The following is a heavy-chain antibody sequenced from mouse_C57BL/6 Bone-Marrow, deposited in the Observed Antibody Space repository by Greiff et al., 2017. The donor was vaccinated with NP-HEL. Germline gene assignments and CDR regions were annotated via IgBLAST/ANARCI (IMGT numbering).Heavy chain of an antibody. J-gene: IGHJ2*01. CDR1: GYTFTDHT. CDR2: IYPRDGST. CDR3: ARRYYGSSYDYFDY. D-gene: IGHD1-1*01. Sequence: VQLQESDAELVKPGASVKISCKVSGYTFTDHTIHWMKQRPEQVLEWIGYIYPRDGSTKYNEKFKGKATLTADKSSSTAYMQLNSLTSEDSAVYFCARRYYGSSYDYFDYWGQGTTLTVSS. V-gene: IGHV1-78*01.